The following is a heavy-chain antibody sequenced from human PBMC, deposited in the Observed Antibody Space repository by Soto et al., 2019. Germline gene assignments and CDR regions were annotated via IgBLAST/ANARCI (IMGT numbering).Heavy chain of an antibody. CDR3: ATRSPAFDF. Sequence: QVQLVQSGPAVKKPGASVKVSCKTSGYTFTTYGISWVRQAPGQGLEWMGWISTNKGNTNYAQKFQGRVTMTTDTSTSTAYMELRSLRSDDTAVYYCATRSPAFDFWGQGTLVTVSS. V-gene: IGHV1-18*01. CDR1: GYTFTTYG. CDR2: ISTNKGNT. J-gene: IGHJ4*02.